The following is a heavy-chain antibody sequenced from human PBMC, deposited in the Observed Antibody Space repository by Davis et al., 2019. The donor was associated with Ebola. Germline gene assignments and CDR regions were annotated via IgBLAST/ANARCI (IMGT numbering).Heavy chain of an antibody. V-gene: IGHV3-23*01. CDR3: AKRWEIHYFDY. CDR2: ITGSGSTI. Sequence: GESLKISCAASGFTFSSNTMSWVRQAPGKGLEWVSTITGSGSTIYYADSVRGRFTISRDNPKNTLYLHLNSLRVEDTAVYYWAKRWEIHYFDYWGKGALVAVSS. J-gene: IGHJ4*02. D-gene: IGHD1-26*01. CDR1: GFTFSSNT.